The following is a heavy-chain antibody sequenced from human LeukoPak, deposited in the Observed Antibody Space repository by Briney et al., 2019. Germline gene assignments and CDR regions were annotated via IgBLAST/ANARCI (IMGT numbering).Heavy chain of an antibody. J-gene: IGHJ4*02. CDR3: ARDAHYYDSSGYFRAPFDY. Sequence: PGGSLRLSCAASGFTFSSYSMHWVRQAPGKGLEWVSYINGGGSTMNYADSVKGRFTISRDNAKNSLYLQMNSLRAEDTAVYYCARDAHYYDSSGYFRAPFDYWGQGTLVTVSS. D-gene: IGHD3-22*01. V-gene: IGHV3-48*03. CDR2: INGGGSTM. CDR1: GFTFSSYS.